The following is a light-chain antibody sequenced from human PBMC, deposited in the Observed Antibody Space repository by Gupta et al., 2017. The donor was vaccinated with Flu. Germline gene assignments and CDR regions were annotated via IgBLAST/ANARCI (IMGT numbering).Light chain of an antibody. CDR3: HQRCTWGLT. Sequence: EIVLTQSPATLSLSPGERATLSCSASQSVSSYLAWYQQEPGQAPRLLIYDASNRATGIPARFSGSGSGLAFTLSIMRLEPEAFAVYFCHQRCTWGLTFGEGTLLEIK. V-gene: IGKV3-11*01. J-gene: IGKJ5*01. CDR2: DAS. CDR1: QSVSSY.